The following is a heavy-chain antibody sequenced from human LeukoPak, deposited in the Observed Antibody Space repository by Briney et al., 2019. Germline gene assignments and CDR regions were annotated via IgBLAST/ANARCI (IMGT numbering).Heavy chain of an antibody. CDR1: GFTFCTYT. Sequence: GGSLRLSCAASGFTFCTYTMNWVRQAPGKGLEWVSSISSSSSYIYYADSVKGRFTISRDNAKNALYLQMHSLRAEDTAVYYCARARWYYDSSGYSGKDYYFDYWGQGTLVTVSS. D-gene: IGHD3-22*01. CDR3: ARARWYYDSSGYSGKDYYFDY. V-gene: IGHV3-21*01. CDR2: ISSSSSYI. J-gene: IGHJ4*02.